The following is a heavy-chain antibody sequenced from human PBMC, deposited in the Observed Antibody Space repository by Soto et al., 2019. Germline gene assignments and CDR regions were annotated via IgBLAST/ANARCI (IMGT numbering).Heavy chain of an antibody. CDR3: AKDRYLDHDSRGYLFDN. CDR2: ISRYGDIT. V-gene: IGHV3-23*01. Sequence: EVQLLESGGDLIQPGGSLRLSCAASGFNFNIYAMTWVRQAPGKGLEWVSAISRYGDITYYADSVEGRFTISRDNSKNTLYLQMKSLTAEDTAVSYCAKDRYLDHDSRGYLFDNWGQGTLVTVSS. J-gene: IGHJ4*02. D-gene: IGHD3-22*01. CDR1: GFNFNIYA.